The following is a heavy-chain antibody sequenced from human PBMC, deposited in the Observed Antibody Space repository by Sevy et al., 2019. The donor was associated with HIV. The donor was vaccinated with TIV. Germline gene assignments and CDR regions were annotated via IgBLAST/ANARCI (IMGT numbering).Heavy chain of an antibody. CDR1: AFTFSTYA. J-gene: IGHJ5*02. Sequence: GGSLRLSCAASAFTFSTYAMHWVRQAPGKGLESVAVISYDGSHKYYANSVKGRFTISRDDSKSSLYLQMNTLRAEDTAVYYCARDAGYSVNWYPRFDPWGQGALVTVSS. D-gene: IGHD6-13*01. V-gene: IGHV3-30*03. CDR3: ARDAGYSVNWYPRFDP. CDR2: ISYDGSHK.